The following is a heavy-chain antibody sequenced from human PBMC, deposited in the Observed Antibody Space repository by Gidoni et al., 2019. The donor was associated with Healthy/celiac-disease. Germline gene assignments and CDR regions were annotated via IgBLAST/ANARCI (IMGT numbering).Heavy chain of an antibody. Sequence: EVQLLESGGGLEQPGESLRLSCAASGFTFSGYVMSWVRQAPGKGLEWVSSISGSGDSTFYADSVKGRFTISRDNSKNTLYLQMNSLRAEDTAVDYCAQETYYYDSSGYYLKYFDYWGQGTLVTVSS. V-gene: IGHV3-23*01. CDR3: AQETYYYDSSGYYLKYFDY. CDR2: ISGSGDST. D-gene: IGHD3-22*01. CDR1: GFTFSGYV. J-gene: IGHJ4*02.